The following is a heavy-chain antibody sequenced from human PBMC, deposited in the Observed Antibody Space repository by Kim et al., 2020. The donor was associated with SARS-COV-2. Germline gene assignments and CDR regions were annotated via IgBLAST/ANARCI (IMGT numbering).Heavy chain of an antibody. D-gene: IGHD3-3*01. CDR3: AKDFRPDSGYYDFWSGYSAPWFDP. Sequence: GGSLRLSCAASGFTFSSYAMSWVRQAPGKGLEWVSAISGSGGSTYYADSVKGRFTISRDNSKNTLYLQMNSLRAEDTAVYYCAKDFRPDSGYYDFWSGYSAPWFDPWGQGTLVTVSS. CDR1: GFTFSSYA. CDR2: ISGSGGST. V-gene: IGHV3-23*01. J-gene: IGHJ5*02.